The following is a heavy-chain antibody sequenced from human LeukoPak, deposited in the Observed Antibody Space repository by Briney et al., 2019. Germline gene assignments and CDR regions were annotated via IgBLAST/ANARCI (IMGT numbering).Heavy chain of an antibody. Sequence: PGGSLRLSCAASGFTFSSYAMGWVRQAPGKGLEWVSAISGSGGSTYYADSVKGRFTISRDNSKNTLYLQMNSLRAEDTAVYYCAKSPLSLHGIAVAGITDQYYVDYWGQGTLVTVSS. CDR3: AKSPLSLHGIAVAGITDQYYVDY. CDR1: GFTFSSYA. V-gene: IGHV3-23*01. D-gene: IGHD6-19*01. J-gene: IGHJ4*02. CDR2: ISGSGGST.